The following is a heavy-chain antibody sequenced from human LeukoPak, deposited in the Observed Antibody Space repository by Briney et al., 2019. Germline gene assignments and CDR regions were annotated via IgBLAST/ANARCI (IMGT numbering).Heavy chain of an antibody. V-gene: IGHV3-30*02. CDR3: AKDVVGHQWVENY. CDR1: GFIFSNYG. D-gene: IGHD2-2*01. CDR2: IHYDGPEK. Sequence: GGSLRLSCAASGFIFSNYGMHWVRQAPGKGLEWVAFIHYDGPEKYYGDSVKGRFTISRDNSKNTVYLQMNSLRAEDTAVYYCAKDVVGHQWVENYWGQGTLVTVSS. J-gene: IGHJ4*02.